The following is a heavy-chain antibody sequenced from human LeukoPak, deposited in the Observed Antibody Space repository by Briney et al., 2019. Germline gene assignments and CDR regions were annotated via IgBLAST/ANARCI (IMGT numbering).Heavy chain of an antibody. CDR2: IYSGGST. Sequence: PGGSLRLSCAASGFTFSSYSMNWVRQAPGKGLEWVSVIYSGGSTYYPDSVKGRFTVSRDNSKNTLDLQMNSLRAEDTAVYYCARESGSYGLDYWGQGTLVTVSS. CDR3: ARESGSYGLDY. V-gene: IGHV3-53*01. CDR1: GFTFSSYS. J-gene: IGHJ4*02. D-gene: IGHD1-26*01.